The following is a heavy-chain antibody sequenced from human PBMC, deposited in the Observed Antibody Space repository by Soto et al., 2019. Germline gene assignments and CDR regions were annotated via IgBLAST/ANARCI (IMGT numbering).Heavy chain of an antibody. J-gene: IGHJ6*02. Sequence: GGSLRLSCAASGFTFSSYAMHWVRQAPGKGLAWVAVISYERSNKYYADSVKGRFTISRDHSKNTLYLQMNSLRAEDTAVYYCARGSSSRYAHYYYGMDGWGQGTTVTVS. CDR3: ARGSSSRYAHYYYGMDG. CDR1: GFTFSSYA. V-gene: IGHV3-30-3*01. D-gene: IGHD6-13*01. CDR2: ISYERSNK.